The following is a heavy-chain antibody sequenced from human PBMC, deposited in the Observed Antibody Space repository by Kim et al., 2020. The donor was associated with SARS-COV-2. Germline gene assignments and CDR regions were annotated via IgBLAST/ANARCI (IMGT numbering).Heavy chain of an antibody. J-gene: IGHJ3*02. D-gene: IGHD2-15*01. V-gene: IGHV3-11*06. CDR2: T. Sequence: TKHAEPGRGRFTISRDNAKNSLFLQMNGLRAEDTAVYYCVRENYWAFDIWGQGTMVTVSS. CDR3: VRENYWAFDI.